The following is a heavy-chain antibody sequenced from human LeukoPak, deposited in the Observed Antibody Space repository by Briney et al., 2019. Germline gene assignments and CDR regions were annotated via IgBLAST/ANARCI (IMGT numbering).Heavy chain of an antibody. Sequence: SETLSLTCTVSGGSISSSGYCWGWIRQPPGKGLEWIGSIDYSGNTNYNPSLKSRVTIAVDMSKNQFSLKLSSVTAADTAVYYCASKVTYNWFDPWGQGTLVTVSS. CDR3: ASKVTYNWFDP. CDR1: GGSISSSGYC. D-gene: IGHD2-21*02. J-gene: IGHJ5*02. V-gene: IGHV4-39*07. CDR2: IDYSGNT.